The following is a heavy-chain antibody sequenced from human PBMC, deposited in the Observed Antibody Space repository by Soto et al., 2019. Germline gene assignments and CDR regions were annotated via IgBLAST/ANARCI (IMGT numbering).Heavy chain of an antibody. CDR1: SGSISSSNW. CDR3: ARTGGGDIVVVPAALAHAFDI. J-gene: IGHJ3*02. Sequence: QVQLQESGPGLVKPSGTLSLTCAVSSGSISSSNWWSWVRQPPGKGLEWIGEIYHSGSTNYNPSLKRRVYLSLDKSKNQFSLKLSSVTAADTDVYYCARTGGGDIVVVPAALAHAFDIWGQGTMVTVSS. CDR2: IYHSGST. V-gene: IGHV4-4*02. D-gene: IGHD2-2*01.